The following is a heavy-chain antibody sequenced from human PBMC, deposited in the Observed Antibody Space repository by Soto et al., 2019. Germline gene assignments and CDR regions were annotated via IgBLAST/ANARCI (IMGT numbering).Heavy chain of an antibody. CDR3: ARATYYYDSSGYYHPDY. J-gene: IGHJ4*02. V-gene: IGHV1-8*01. CDR2: MNPNSGNT. Sequence: QVQLVQSGAEVKKPGASVKVSCKASGYTFTSYDINWVRQATGQGLEWMGWMNPNSGNTGYAQKCKGRVTMTRNTSISTAYMERSSLRSEDTAVYYCARATYYYDSSGYYHPDYWGQGTLVTVSS. D-gene: IGHD3-22*01. CDR1: GYTFTSYD.